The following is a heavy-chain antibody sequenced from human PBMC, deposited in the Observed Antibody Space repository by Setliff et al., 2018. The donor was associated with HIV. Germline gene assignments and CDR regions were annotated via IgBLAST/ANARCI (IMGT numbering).Heavy chain of an antibody. CDR2: IYYSGST. CDR1: GGSISSHY. V-gene: IGHV4-59*11. D-gene: IGHD1-26*01. Sequence: SETLSLTCTVSGGSISSHYWSWIRQPPGKGLEWIGSIYYSGSTNYNPSLKSRVTISVDTSKNQFSLKLSSLRSEDTAVYYCARDNPSELLFDYWGQGTLVTVSS. CDR3: ARDNPSELLFDY. J-gene: IGHJ4*02.